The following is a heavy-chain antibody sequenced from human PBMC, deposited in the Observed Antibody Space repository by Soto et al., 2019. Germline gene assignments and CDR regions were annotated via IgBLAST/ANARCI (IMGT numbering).Heavy chain of an antibody. D-gene: IGHD3-16*01. CDR3: TRDPRITDF. CDR2: ISPGGDIT. CDR1: GFSFRDHY. V-gene: IGHV3-11*01. J-gene: IGHJ4*02. Sequence: XGSLRLSCAASGFSFRDHYMTWIRQAPGKGLELLSYISPGGDITNYVDSVKGRFTISRDNAKNSLFLHMNSLRAEDTAVYYCTRDPRITDFWGQGTLVTVSS.